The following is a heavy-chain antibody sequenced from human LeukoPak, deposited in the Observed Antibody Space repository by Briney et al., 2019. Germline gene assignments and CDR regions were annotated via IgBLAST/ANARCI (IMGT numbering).Heavy chain of an antibody. Sequence: PGGSLRLSCAASGFTVSSNYMSWVRRAPGKGLEWFPVIYSGGSTYYADSVKGRFTISRDNSKNTLYLQMNSLRAEDTAVYYCARAIVGIAAAGDAFDIWGQGTLVTVSS. V-gene: IGHV3-66*01. CDR2: IYSGGST. CDR3: ARAIVGIAAAGDAFDI. D-gene: IGHD6-13*01. J-gene: IGHJ3*02. CDR1: GFTVSSNY.